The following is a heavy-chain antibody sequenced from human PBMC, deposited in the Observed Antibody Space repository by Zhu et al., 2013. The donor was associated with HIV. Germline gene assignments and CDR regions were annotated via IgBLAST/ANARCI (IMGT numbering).Heavy chain of an antibody. J-gene: IGHJ4*02. D-gene: IGHD2-21*01. CDR3: ARRRGGESWWRKMTT. Sequence: QVQLQQWGAGLLKPSETLSLTCAVYGGSFSGYYWSWIRQPPGKGLEWIGEINHSGSTNYNPSLKSRVTISVDTSKNQFSLKLSSVTAADTAVYYCARRRGGESWWRKMTTWGQGTLVHRLL. CDR2: INHSGST. CDR1: GGSFSGYY. V-gene: IGHV4-34*01.